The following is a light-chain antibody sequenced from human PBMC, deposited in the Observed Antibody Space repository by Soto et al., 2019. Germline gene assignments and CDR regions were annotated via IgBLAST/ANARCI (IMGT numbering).Light chain of an antibody. CDR3: QNYNGAPWT. CDR2: AAS. Sequence: DIQITHSPSSLSASVGDRVTITCRASQGISTYLVWYQQKPGTVPKLLIFAASTLQSGVPSRFSGSGSGTDFTLTISSLQPEDVATYYCQNYNGAPWTFGQGTKVDIK. V-gene: IGKV1-27*01. J-gene: IGKJ1*01. CDR1: QGISTY.